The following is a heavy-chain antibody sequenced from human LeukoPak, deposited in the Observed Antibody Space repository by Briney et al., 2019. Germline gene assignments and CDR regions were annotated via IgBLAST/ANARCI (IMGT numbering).Heavy chain of an antibody. CDR3: AKVGTTVVTQILDY. Sequence: GGSLRLSCAASGFTFTSYAMSWVRQAPGKGLEWVSAISGSGGSTYYADSVKGRFTISRDNSKNTLYLQMSSLRADDTAVYYCAKVGTTVVTQILDYWGQGTLVTVSS. J-gene: IGHJ4*02. D-gene: IGHD4-23*01. CDR2: ISGSGGST. V-gene: IGHV3-23*01. CDR1: GFTFTSYA.